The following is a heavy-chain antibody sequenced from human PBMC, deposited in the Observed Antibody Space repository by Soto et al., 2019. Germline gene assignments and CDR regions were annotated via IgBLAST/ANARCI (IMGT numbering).Heavy chain of an antibody. V-gene: IGHV3-9*01. Sequence: DVQLVESGGGLVQPGRSLRLSCAASGFTCDDYAMHWVRQAPGKGLEWVSGISWNGGRVGYADSVKGRFTISRDNAENSLDLQMHSMRVEDTALYYCAKDQGQTIVSAGPKYDWGQGTLVTVSS. D-gene: IGHD6-13*01. CDR1: GFTCDDYA. CDR2: ISWNGGRV. CDR3: AKDQGQTIVSAGPKYD. J-gene: IGHJ4*02.